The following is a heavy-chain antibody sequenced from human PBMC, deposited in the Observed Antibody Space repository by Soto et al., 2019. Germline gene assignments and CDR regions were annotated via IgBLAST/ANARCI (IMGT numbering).Heavy chain of an antibody. V-gene: IGHV4-39*01. CDR1: GGSISPYF. Sequence: SETLSLTCSVSGGSISPYFWGWIRQPPGKGLEWIGSIYYSGSTSYNSSLKSRVTISVDTSKNQFSLRLNSVTAADTAVYYCAPLSVSLSGPYGIHVWGQGTTVTVSS. J-gene: IGHJ6*02. CDR2: IYYSGST. D-gene: IGHD2-15*01. CDR3: APLSVSLSGPYGIHV.